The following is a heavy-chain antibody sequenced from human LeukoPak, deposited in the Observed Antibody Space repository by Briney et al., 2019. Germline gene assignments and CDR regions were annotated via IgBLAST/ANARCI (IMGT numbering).Heavy chain of an antibody. CDR2: IIPIFGTA. CDR3: ARVSYYYDSSGPGALDY. CDR1: GGTFSSYA. V-gene: IGHV1-69*05. D-gene: IGHD3-22*01. J-gene: IGHJ4*02. Sequence: ASVKVSCKASGGTFSSYAISWVRQAPGQGLEWMGGIIPIFGTANYAQKFQGRVTITTDESTSTAYMELSSLRSEDTAVYYCARVSYYYDSSGPGALDYWGQGTLVTVSS.